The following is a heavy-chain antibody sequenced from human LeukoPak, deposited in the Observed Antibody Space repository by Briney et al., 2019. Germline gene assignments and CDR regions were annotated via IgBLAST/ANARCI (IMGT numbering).Heavy chain of an antibody. J-gene: IGHJ4*02. CDR2: SSDTYATT. CDR3: VRHDSFIQF. D-gene: IGHD5-18*01. Sequence: GGSLRLSCAASGFTFTNYAMTWVRQAPGKGLEWVSSSSDTYATTYYAESVKGRCTISRDNSKNTVYLQLNNQRAEDTAVYFCVRHDSFIQFWGQGTLVTVSS. V-gene: IGHV3-23*01. CDR1: GFTFTNYA.